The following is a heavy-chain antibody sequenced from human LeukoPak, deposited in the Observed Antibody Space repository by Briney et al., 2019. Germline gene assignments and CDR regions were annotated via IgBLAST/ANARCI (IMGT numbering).Heavy chain of an antibody. CDR1: GFTFSTYW. CDR2: IKQDGSEK. J-gene: IGHJ6*03. D-gene: IGHD3-10*01. V-gene: IGHV3-7*01. Sequence: GGSLRLSCAASGFTFSTYWMTWVRQAPGKGLEWVATIKQDGSEKYYMDSVKGRFTISRDNAKNSLYLQMNSLRAEDTAVYYCASQLSYGSGSYYPYYMDVWGKGTTVTISS. CDR3: ASQLSYGSGSYYPYYMDV.